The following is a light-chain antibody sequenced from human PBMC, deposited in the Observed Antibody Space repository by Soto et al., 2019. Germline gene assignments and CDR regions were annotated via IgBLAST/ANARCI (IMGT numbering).Light chain of an antibody. CDR3: QHTTDFT. CDR2: DVS. CDR1: SSSKW. Sequence: DIPMTQSPSTLAASVGDTVNMTCRSSSKWLAWYQKKPGKAPKLLIYDVSNLERGVPPRFSGSTSGAESTLTITGLQPDDLGTYYCQHTTDFTFGQGTKVEIK. V-gene: IGKV1-5*01. J-gene: IGKJ2*01.